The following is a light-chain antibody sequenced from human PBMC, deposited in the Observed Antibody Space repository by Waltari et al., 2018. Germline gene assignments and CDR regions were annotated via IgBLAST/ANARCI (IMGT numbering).Light chain of an antibody. V-gene: IGKV3-20*01. J-gene: IGKJ1*01. CDR2: DAS. CDR3: QKYGTLPAT. Sequence: SLSPGDRATPSCRAGQSVSRTLAWYQQKPGQAPRLLIYDASSRATGVPDRFSGSGSGTDFSLTISRLEPEDFAVYYCQKYGTLPATFGQGTKVEIK. CDR1: QSVSRT.